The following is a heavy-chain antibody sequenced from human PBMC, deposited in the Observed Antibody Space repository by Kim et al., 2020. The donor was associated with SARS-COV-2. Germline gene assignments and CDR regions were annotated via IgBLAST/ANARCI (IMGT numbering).Heavy chain of an antibody. J-gene: IGHJ4*02. D-gene: IGHD2-15*01. Sequence: SETLSLTCTVSGGSISSSSYYWGWIRQPPGKGLEWIGSIYYSGSTYYNPSLKSRVTISVDTSKNQFSLKLSSVTAADTAVYYCARSAVVVAANYWGQGTL. V-gene: IGHV4-39*01. CDR3: ARSAVVVAANY. CDR1: GGSISSSSYY. CDR2: IYYSGST.